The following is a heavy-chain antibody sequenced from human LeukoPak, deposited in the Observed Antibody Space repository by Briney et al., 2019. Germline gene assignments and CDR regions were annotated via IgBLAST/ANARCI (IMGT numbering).Heavy chain of an antibody. CDR2: IIPIFGTA. CDR1: GGTFSSYA. V-gene: IGHV1-69*13. J-gene: IGHJ6*02. CDR3: AREKVRQSGMDV. D-gene: IGHD2-2*01. Sequence: SVKVSCKASGGTFSSYAISWVRQAPGQGLEWMGGIIPIFGTANYAQKFQGRVTITADESTSTAYMELSSLRSEDTAVYYCAREKVRQSGMDVWGQGTTVTVSS.